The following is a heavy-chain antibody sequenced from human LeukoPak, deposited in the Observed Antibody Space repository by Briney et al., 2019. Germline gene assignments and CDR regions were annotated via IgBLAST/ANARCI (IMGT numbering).Heavy chain of an antibody. CDR3: AKDPYSSSSGGPYGMDV. CDR1: GFTLSTYA. CDR2: INGGGGPS. J-gene: IGHJ6*02. D-gene: IGHD6-6*01. Sequence: GGSLRLSCAASGFTLSTYALSCVRQAPGKGLEWVSAINGGGGPSLYADSVKGRFTISRDNSKNTLYLQMNSLRAEDTAVYYCAKDPYSSSSGGPYGMDVWGQGTTVTVSS. V-gene: IGHV3-23*01.